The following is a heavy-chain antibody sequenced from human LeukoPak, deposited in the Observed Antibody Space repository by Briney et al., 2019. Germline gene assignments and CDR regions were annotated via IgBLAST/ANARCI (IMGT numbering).Heavy chain of an antibody. V-gene: IGHV1-2*02. D-gene: IGHD6-13*01. CDR1: GYTFTSYG. CDR3: ARNSIAAAGTLGFGY. CDR2: INANSGGT. Sequence: ASVKVSCKASGYTFTSYGISWVRQAPGQGLEWMGCINANSGGTDYVQKFQGRVTMTRDTSISTAYMELSGLTSDDTAVYYCARNSIAAAGTLGFGYWGQGTLVTVSS. J-gene: IGHJ4*02.